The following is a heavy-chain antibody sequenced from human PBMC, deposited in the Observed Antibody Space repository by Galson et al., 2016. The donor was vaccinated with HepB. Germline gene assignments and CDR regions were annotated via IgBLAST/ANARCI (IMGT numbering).Heavy chain of an antibody. J-gene: IGHJ4*02. CDR1: GYTFTSYN. CDR2: INPSGGST. V-gene: IGHV1-46*01. D-gene: IGHD4-17*01. Sequence: SVKVSCKASGYTFTSYNVHWVRQAPGQGLEWMGIINPSGGSTSYAQKFQGRVTTTRDTSTSTVYMELSSLRFEDTAVYYCARGGYGDYGTMGDDYWGQGTLVTVSS. CDR3: ARGGYGDYGTMGDDY.